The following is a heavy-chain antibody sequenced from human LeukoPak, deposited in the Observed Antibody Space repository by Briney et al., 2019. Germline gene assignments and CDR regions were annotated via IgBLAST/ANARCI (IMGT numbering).Heavy chain of an antibody. Sequence: SGTLSLTCAVSGGSISSSNWWSWDRQPPGKGLEWIGEIYLSGSTNYNPSLKSRVTISVDKSKNQFSMKLSSVTAADTAVYYCARGGTVTTRAFDYWGQGTLVTVSS. CDR2: IYLSGST. V-gene: IGHV4-4*02. CDR3: ARGGTVTTRAFDY. CDR1: GGSISSSNW. J-gene: IGHJ4*02. D-gene: IGHD4-17*01.